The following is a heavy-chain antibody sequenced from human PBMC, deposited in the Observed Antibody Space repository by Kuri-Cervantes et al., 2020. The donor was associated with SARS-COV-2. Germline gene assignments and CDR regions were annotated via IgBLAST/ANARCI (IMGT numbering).Heavy chain of an antibody. CDR3: AKGSLYYYGSGGGDY. CDR1: GFTFSSYW. CDR2: INSDGSST. D-gene: IGHD3-10*01. Sequence: GESLKISCAASGFTFSSYWMHWVRQAPGKGLVWVSRINSDGSSTSYADSVKGRFTISRDNSKNTLYLQMNSLRAEDTAVYYCAKGSLYYYGSGGGDYWGQGTLVTVSS. V-gene: IGHV3-74*01. J-gene: IGHJ4*02.